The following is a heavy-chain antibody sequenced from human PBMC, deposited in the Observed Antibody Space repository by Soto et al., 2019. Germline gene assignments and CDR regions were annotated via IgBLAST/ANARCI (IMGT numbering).Heavy chain of an antibody. J-gene: IGHJ4*02. CDR2: IYYNGNT. CDR1: GGSISNHY. Sequence: SETLSLTCTVSGGSISNHYWSWIRQPPGKGLEWIGYIYYNGNTNYNPSLKSRVTMSVDTSKNQISLKLSSVTAADTAVYYCTRATWYSEYWGQGTLVTVSS. V-gene: IGHV4-59*11. D-gene: IGHD2-21*02. CDR3: TRATWYSEY.